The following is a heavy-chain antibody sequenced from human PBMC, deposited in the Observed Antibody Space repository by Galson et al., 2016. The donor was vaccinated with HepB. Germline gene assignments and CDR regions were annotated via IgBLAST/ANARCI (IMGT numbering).Heavy chain of an antibody. CDR2: ISGSGGRT. CDR1: GFPFNNYA. D-gene: IGHD6-13*01. Sequence: SLRLSCATPGFPFNNYAMSWVRQVPGKGLEWVTGISGSGGRTNYADSVKGRFTISRDNSKNTLYLQMNSLRAEDTAVYYCAKRSIAAAGPHYYYMDVRGKGTTVTVSS. V-gene: IGHV3-23*01. CDR3: AKRSIAAAGPHYYYMDV. J-gene: IGHJ6*03.